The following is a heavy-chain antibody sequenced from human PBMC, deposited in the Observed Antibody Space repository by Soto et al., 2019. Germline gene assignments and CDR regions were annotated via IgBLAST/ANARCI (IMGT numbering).Heavy chain of an antibody. J-gene: IGHJ3*02. CDR3: AREIAAAGNDAFDI. V-gene: IGHV1-2*04. CDR1: GYTFTGYY. CDR2: INPNSGGT. D-gene: IGHD6-13*01. Sequence: GASVKVSCKASGYTFTGYYMHWVRQAPGQGLEWMGWINPNSGGTNYAQKFQGWVTMTRDTSISTAYMELSRLRSDDTAVYYCAREIAAAGNDAFDIWCQGTMVTVS.